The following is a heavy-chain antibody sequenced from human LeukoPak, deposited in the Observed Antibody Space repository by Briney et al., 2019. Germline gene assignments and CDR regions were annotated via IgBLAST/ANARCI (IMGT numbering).Heavy chain of an antibody. D-gene: IGHD2-15*01. CDR1: GLTFSSYE. V-gene: IGHV3-48*03. CDR3: ARARWDCSGGSCPVDY. J-gene: IGHJ4*02. Sequence: QAGGSLRLSCAASGLTFSSYEMNWVRQAPGKGLEWVSYISSSGSSIYYADSVKGRFTISRDNAKKSLYLQMHSLRAEDTAVYYCARARWDCSGGSCPVDYWGQGTLVTVSS. CDR2: ISSSGSSI.